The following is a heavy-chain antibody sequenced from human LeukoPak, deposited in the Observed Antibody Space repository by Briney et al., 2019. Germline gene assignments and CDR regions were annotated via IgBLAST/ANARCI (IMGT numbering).Heavy chain of an antibody. V-gene: IGHV3-30-3*01. D-gene: IGHD2-2*01. Sequence: GGSLRLSCAASGFTFSSYAMHWVRQAPGKGLEWVAVISYDGSNKYYADSVKGRFTISRDNSKNTLYLQMNSLRAGDTAVYYCARDRSSNEYYFDYWGQGTLVTVSS. CDR2: ISYDGSNK. J-gene: IGHJ4*02. CDR3: ARDRSSNEYYFDY. CDR1: GFTFSSYA.